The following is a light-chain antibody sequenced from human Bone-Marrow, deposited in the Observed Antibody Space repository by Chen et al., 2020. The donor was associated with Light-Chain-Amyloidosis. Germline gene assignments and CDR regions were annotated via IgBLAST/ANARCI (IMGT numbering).Light chain of an antibody. V-gene: IGLV2-14*01. Sequence: QSALTQPASVSGSPGQSLPISCTGTSSDVGGYNYVSWYQQHPCKAPELMIYDVCNRPSGVSHRFCGSKSGNTASLSISGLQAEEEADYYCSSYTSGSTRVFGGGTELTVL. CDR1: SSDVGGYNY. CDR2: DVC. CDR3: SSYTSGSTRV. J-gene: IGLJ2*01.